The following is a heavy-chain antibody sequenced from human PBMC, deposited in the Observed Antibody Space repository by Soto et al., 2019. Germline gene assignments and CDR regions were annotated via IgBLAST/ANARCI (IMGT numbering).Heavy chain of an antibody. V-gene: IGHV1-69*13. Sequence: SVKVSCKASGGTFSSYAISWVRQAPGPGLEWMGGIIPIFGTANYAQKFQGRVTITADESTSTAYMELSSLRSEDTAVYYCAREVVAATAAFDYWGQGTLVTVSS. CDR2: IIPIFGTA. J-gene: IGHJ4*02. CDR1: GGTFSSYA. D-gene: IGHD2-15*01. CDR3: AREVVAATAAFDY.